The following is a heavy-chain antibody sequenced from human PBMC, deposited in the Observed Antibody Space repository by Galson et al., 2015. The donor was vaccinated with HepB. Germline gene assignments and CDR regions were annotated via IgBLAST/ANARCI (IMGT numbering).Heavy chain of an antibody. J-gene: IGHJ4*02. Sequence: SLRLSCAASGFTFGDTAMTWVRQAPGKGLAWVSGITSRGDNTFYTDSVKGRFSISRDNAKNMLFLQMSSLRAEDTAIYYCAKGYGIFDRWGQGILVTVSS. CDR1: GFTFGDTA. V-gene: IGHV3-23*01. CDR3: AKGYGIFDR. CDR2: ITSRGDNT. D-gene: IGHD5-18*01.